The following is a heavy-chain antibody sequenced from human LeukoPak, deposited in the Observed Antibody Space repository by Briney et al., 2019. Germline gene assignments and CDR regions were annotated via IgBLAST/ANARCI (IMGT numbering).Heavy chain of an antibody. Sequence: GSLRLSCAASGFTVSSNYMSWVRQAPGKGLERVSVIYSGGSTYYADSVKGRFTISRDNSKNTLYFQMNSLRAEDTAVYYCAYDFWSGYAPADWFDPWGQGTLVTVSS. CDR3: AYDFWSGYAPADWFDP. J-gene: IGHJ5*02. CDR1: GFTVSSNY. CDR2: IYSGGST. D-gene: IGHD3-3*01. V-gene: IGHV3-53*01.